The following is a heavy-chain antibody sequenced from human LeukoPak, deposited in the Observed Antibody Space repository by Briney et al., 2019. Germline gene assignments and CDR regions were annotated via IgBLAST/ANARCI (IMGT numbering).Heavy chain of an antibody. CDR3: AKFSPCSGGSCYSGFHWFDP. Sequence: GGSLRLSCAAPGFTFSSYGMHWVRQAPGKGLEWVAVISYDGSNKYYADSVKGRFTISRDNSKNTLYLQMNSLRAEDTAVYYCAKFSPCSGGSCYSGFHWFDPWGQGTLVTVSS. V-gene: IGHV3-30*18. J-gene: IGHJ5*02. CDR2: ISYDGSNK. CDR1: GFTFSSYG. D-gene: IGHD2-15*01.